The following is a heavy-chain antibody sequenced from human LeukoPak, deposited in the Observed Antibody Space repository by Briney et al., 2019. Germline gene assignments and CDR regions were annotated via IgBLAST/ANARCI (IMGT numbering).Heavy chain of an antibody. D-gene: IGHD3-10*01. CDR2: ISGHTGTA. Sequence: ASVKVSCKASGYSFTAYGMGWLRQAPGQGLEWMGWISGHTGTAIYAQNLQGRVTLTADTFTSTVYMEMRSLRSDDTAVYYCARGGSGDHQEQLGPPGYYHYMDVWGTGTTVTASS. CDR1: GYSFTAYG. CDR3: ARGGSGDHQEQLGPPGYYHYMDV. J-gene: IGHJ6*03. V-gene: IGHV1-18*01.